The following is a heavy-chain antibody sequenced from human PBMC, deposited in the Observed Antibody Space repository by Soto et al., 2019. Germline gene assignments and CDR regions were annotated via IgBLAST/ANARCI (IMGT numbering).Heavy chain of an antibody. J-gene: IGHJ4*02. D-gene: IGHD2-2*01. V-gene: IGHV4-59*01. Sequence: QVQLQESGPGLVKPSETLSLTCTVSGGYISSYYWTWIRQPPGKGLEWIGYIYYSGSTNYNPSLKSRVTMSIDTSENQFSLKLSSVTAADTAVYYCARAFGSTMPSLFWGQGTLVTVSS. CDR2: IYYSGST. CDR3: ARAFGSTMPSLF. CDR1: GGYISSYY.